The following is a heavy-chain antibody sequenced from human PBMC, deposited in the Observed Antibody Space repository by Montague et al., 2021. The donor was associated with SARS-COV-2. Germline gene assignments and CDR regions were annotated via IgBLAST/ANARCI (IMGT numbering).Heavy chain of an antibody. CDR2: IYYSGST. CDR1: GGSISSGGYY. J-gene: IGHJ4*02. D-gene: IGHD6-13*01. Sequence: SETLSLTCTVSGGSISSGGYYWCWIRQHPGKGLEWIGYIYYSGSTNYNPSIKSRVTISLDTSKNQSSLKLTSVTAADTAGYYCARVSLAAAATRSDYWGQGTLVTVSS. V-gene: IGHV4-61*08. CDR3: ARVSLAAAATRSDY.